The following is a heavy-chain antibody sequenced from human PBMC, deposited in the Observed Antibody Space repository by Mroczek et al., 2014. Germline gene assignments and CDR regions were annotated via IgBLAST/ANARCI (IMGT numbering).Heavy chain of an antibody. V-gene: IGHV3-21*01. D-gene: IGHD1-26*01. Sequence: VQLVQSGGGLVKPGGSLRLSCAASGFTFSSYSMNWVRQAPGKGLEWVSSISSSSSYIYYADSVKGRFTISRDNAKNSLYLQMNSLRAEDTAVYYCARGLVGATGFDYWGQGTLVTVSS. CDR3: ARGLVGATGFDY. J-gene: IGHJ4*02. CDR2: ISSSSSYI. CDR1: GFTFSSYS.